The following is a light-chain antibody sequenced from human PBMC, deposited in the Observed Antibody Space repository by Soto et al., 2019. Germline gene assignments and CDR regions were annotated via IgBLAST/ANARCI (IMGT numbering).Light chain of an antibody. CDR3: QQYGSSPVT. J-gene: IGKJ5*01. Sequence: EIVLTQSPGTLSLSPGERATLSCRANQSVSSSYLAWYQQKPGQAPRLLIYGASSRATGIPDRFSGSGSGTDFTLTISRLEPEDFAVYFCQQYGSSPVTFGQGTRLEIK. V-gene: IGKV3-20*01. CDR2: GAS. CDR1: QSVSSSY.